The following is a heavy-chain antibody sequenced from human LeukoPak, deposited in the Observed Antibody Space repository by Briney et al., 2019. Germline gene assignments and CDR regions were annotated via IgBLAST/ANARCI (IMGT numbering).Heavy chain of an antibody. CDR1: GFTFSINS. D-gene: IGHD3-10*01. CDR2: IYSGGNT. CDR3: ARGNYYYGSGSSPLDY. V-gene: IGHV3-66*01. J-gene: IGHJ4*02. Sequence: GGSLRLSCTVSGFTFSINSWSWVRQAPGKGLEWVSFIYSGGNTHFSDSVKSRCTISTDNAKNSLYLQMKNLRAEDTAVYYCARGNYYYGSGSSPLDYWGQGTLVTVSS.